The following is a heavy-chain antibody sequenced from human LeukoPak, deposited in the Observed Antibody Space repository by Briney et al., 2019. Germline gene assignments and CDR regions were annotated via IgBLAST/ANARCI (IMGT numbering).Heavy chain of an antibody. Sequence: PGASVKVSCKASGYTFTGYYMHWVRQAPGQGLEWMGWINPNSGGTNYAQKFQGRVTMTRDTSISTAYMELSRLRSDDTAVYYCARDLGHYYGSGSYAFDIWGQGTMVTVSS. J-gene: IGHJ3*02. CDR1: GYTFTGYY. CDR2: INPNSGGT. V-gene: IGHV1-2*02. D-gene: IGHD3-10*01. CDR3: ARDLGHYYGSGSYAFDI.